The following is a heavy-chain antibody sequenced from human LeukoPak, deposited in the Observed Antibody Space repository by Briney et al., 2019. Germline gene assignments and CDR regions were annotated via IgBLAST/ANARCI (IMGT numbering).Heavy chain of an antibody. CDR1: GGSISSYY. CDR3: AKDCCGTSLFDY. CDR2: ISNTGGRT. V-gene: IGHV3-23*01. J-gene: IGHJ4*02. Sequence: ETLSLTCTVSGGSISSYYWSWVRQAPGKGLEYVSGISNTGGRTYYADSMKGRFTISRDNSKNTVYLQMNSLRAEDTAVYYCAKDCCGTSLFDYWGQGTLVTVSS. D-gene: IGHD2-21*01.